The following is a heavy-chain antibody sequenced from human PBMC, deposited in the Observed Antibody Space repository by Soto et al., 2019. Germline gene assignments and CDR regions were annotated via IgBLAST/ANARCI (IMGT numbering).Heavy chain of an antibody. D-gene: IGHD4-17*01. Sequence: QLRLQESGSGLVKPSQTLSLTCAVSGGSISSGNDSWSWIRQPPGKGLEWIGYIFHSGRPYYNPSLKSRVTISVDRSKNQFSLRLTSVTAADTAVYYCAREPHDYGDWYFDLWGRGTLVTFSS. V-gene: IGHV4-30-2*01. J-gene: IGHJ2*01. CDR2: IFHSGRP. CDR1: GGSISSGNDS. CDR3: AREPHDYGDWYFDL.